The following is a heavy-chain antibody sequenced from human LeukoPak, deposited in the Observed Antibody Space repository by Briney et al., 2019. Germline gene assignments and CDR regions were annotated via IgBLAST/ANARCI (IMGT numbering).Heavy chain of an antibody. V-gene: IGHV4-59*01. D-gene: IGHD6-19*01. CDR1: GGSISSYY. CDR3: AKVYSSGWGYFDY. J-gene: IGHJ4*02. Sequence: KPSETLSLTCTVSGGSISSYYWSWVRQPPGKGLEWIGYIYYSGSSNYNPSLKSRVTIPVDTSKNQFSLKLSSVTAADTAVYYCAKVYSSGWGYFDYWGQGTLVTVSS. CDR2: IYYSGSS.